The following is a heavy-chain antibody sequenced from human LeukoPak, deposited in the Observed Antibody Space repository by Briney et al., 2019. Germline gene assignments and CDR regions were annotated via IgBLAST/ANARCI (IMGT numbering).Heavy chain of an antibody. Sequence: ASQTLSLTCTVSGGSISSYYWSWIRQPPGKGLEWIGYIYYSGSTNYNPSLKSRVTISVDTSKNQFSLKLSSVTAADTAVYYCARLDYLYGMDVWGQGTTVTVSS. J-gene: IGHJ6*02. CDR1: GGSISSYY. D-gene: IGHD4-11*01. CDR2: IYYSGST. CDR3: ARLDYLYGMDV. V-gene: IGHV4-59*08.